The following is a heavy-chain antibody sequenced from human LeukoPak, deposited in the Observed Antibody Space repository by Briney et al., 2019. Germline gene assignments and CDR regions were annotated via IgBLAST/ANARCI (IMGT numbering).Heavy chain of an antibody. CDR1: GFTFDDYA. D-gene: IGHD6-13*01. Sequence: HSGGSLRLSCAASGFTFDDYAMHWVRQAPGKGLEWVSGISWNSGSIGYADSVKGRFTISRDNAKNSLYLQMNSLRAEDTATYYCARDRVWTVLYWGQGTLVTVSS. J-gene: IGHJ4*02. CDR3: ARDRVWTVLY. V-gene: IGHV3-9*01. CDR2: ISWNSGSI.